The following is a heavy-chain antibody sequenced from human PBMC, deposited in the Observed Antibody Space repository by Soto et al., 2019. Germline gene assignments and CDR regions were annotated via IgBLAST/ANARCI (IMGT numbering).Heavy chain of an antibody. CDR2: IITYSGNT. D-gene: IGHD6-13*01. V-gene: IGHV1-18*01. CDR1: GYTFTNYG. J-gene: IGHJ3*02. Sequence: QVQLVQSGPEVKKPGASVKVSCKAAGYTFTNYGITWVRQAPGQGREWMGWIITYSGNTNYAQKRQDRVSLTADTSTITAYMELRSLRSDDTAVYYCARIPGYSTTWYYAFDIWGQGTLVTVSS. CDR3: ARIPGYSTTWYYAFDI.